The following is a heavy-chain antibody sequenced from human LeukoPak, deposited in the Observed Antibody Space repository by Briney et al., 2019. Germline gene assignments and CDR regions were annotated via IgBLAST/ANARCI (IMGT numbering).Heavy chain of an antibody. J-gene: IGHJ3*02. CDR2: INGDESVR. D-gene: IGHD4-17*01. Sequence: GESLRLSCAASGFTLRSYWMDWVRQAPGKGLEWVAIINGDESVRNYVDAVEGRFTISRDNAKNSLYLQMNSLRAEDMAVYYCVRDPAYGAFDIWGQGTMVTVSS. CDR1: GFTLRSYW. V-gene: IGHV3-7*03. CDR3: VRDPAYGAFDI.